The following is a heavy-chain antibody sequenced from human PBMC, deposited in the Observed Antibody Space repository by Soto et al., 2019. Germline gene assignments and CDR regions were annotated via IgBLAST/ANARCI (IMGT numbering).Heavy chain of an antibody. CDR2: IRGNGVDI. J-gene: IGHJ6*02. Sequence: GGSLRLSCAASGFTFRNYAMSWVRQAPGRGLEGVSRIRGNGVDIHYADSVRGRFTISRDNSKNTLYLQMNSLRAEDTAVYYCAKREDIVEVSRTFVGYGMDVWGQGTTVTVSS. D-gene: IGHD2-2*01. CDR3: AKREDIVEVSRTFVGYGMDV. V-gene: IGHV3-23*01. CDR1: GFTFRNYA.